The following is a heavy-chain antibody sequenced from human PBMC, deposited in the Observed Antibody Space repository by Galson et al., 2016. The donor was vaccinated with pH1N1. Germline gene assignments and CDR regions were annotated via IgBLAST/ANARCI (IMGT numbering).Heavy chain of an antibody. CDR1: GFTFSSWH. V-gene: IGHV3-48*04. Sequence: SLRLSCAASGFTFSSWHMDWVRQAPGEGLEWISFITYTSATIYYADSVKGRFTVSRDNAKNSLYLQMNSLRAEDTAVYYCARPGNYDGDRRGAFDGWGQGTMVTVSP. CDR3: ARPGNYDGDRRGAFDG. CDR2: ITYTSATI. D-gene: IGHD4-23*01. J-gene: IGHJ3*01.